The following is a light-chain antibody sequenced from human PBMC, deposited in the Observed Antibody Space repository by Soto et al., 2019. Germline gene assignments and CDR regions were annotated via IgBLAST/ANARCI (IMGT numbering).Light chain of an antibody. V-gene: IGKV1-39*01. Sequence: DIHMTQSPSSLSASVGDTVTITCRASQNVRSYLNWYQQKSGKAPKLLIYESVTLETGVPSTFSGEGFGTHFTLTISSLHPDDFATYYCQQSFFAPPTFGRGTTVEV. CDR2: ESV. CDR3: QQSFFAPPT. J-gene: IGKJ4*02. CDR1: QNVRSY.